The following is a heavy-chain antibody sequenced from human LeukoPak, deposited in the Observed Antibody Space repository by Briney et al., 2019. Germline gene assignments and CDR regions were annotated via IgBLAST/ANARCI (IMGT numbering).Heavy chain of an antibody. Sequence: ASVKVSCKASGYTFTSYYMHWVRQAPGQGPEWMGIINPSSNSTSYAQKFQGRLTMTSDMSTSTVYMELRSLRSEDTAVYYCARADITRDGYNSAFDIWGQGTMVTVSS. D-gene: IGHD5-24*01. J-gene: IGHJ3*02. CDR1: GYTFTSYY. CDR2: INPSSNST. CDR3: ARADITRDGYNSAFDI. V-gene: IGHV1-46*01.